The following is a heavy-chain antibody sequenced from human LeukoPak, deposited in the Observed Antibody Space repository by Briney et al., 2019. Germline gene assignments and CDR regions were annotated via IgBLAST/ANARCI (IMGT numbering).Heavy chain of an antibody. CDR2: IYYSGST. Sequence: SETLSLTCTVSGGSISSYYWSWIRQPPGKGLEWIGYIYYSGSTNYNPSLKSRVTISVDTSKNQFSLKLSSVTAADTAVYYCARVVGDGYSPGFDYWGQGTLVTVSS. CDR1: GGSISSYY. V-gene: IGHV4-59*01. J-gene: IGHJ4*02. CDR3: ARVVGDGYSPGFDY. D-gene: IGHD5-24*01.